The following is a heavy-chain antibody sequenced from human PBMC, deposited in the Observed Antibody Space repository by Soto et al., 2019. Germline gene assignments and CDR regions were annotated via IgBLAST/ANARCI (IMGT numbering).Heavy chain of an antibody. D-gene: IGHD2-2*01. CDR3: ARVPDR. J-gene: IGHJ5*02. CDR2: IYYSGST. Sequence: SETLSLTCTVSGGCVSTYYWSWIRQPPGKGLEWIAYIYYSGSTSYNPSLKSRVTISVDRSKNQFSLKLSSVTAADTAVYYCARVPDRWGQGTLVTVSS. V-gene: IGHV4-59*02. CDR1: GGCVSTYY.